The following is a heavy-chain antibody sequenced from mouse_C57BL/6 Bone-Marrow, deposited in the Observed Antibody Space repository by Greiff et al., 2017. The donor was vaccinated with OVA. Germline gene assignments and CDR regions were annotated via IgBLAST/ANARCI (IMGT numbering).Heavy chain of an antibody. V-gene: IGHV1-69*01. CDR1: GYTFTSYW. J-gene: IGHJ1*03. CDR2: IDPSDSYT. CDR3: SREDLFDWYFDV. Sequence: QVQLQQPGAELVMPGASVKLSCKASGYTFTSYWMHWVKQRPGQGLEWIGEIDPSDSYTNYNQKFKGKYTLTVDKSSSTAYMQLSSLTSEDSAVYDCSREDLFDWYFDVWGTGTTVTVSS.